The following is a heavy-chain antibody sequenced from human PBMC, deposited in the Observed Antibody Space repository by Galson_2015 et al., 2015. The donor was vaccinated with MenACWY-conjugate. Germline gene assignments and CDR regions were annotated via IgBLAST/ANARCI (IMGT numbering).Heavy chain of an antibody. CDR1: GASISTDY. V-gene: IGHV4-59*01. Sequence: LSLTCSVSGASISTDYWRWIRQPPGKGLEWIGYIHYSGSTKYDPSPKTRITMSLDTSENQFSLRLSSVTAADTAVYYCARWVAVKMIEYCGQGTLVTVSS. CDR3: ARWVAVKMIEY. D-gene: IGHD6-19*01. CDR2: IHYSGST. J-gene: IGHJ4*02.